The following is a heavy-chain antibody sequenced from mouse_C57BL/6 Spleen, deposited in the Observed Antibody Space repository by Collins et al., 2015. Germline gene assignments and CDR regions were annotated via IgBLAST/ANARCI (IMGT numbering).Heavy chain of an antibody. CDR1: GFTFNSYT. D-gene: IGHD1-1*01. J-gene: IGHJ2*01. CDR2: ISNGGGST. Sequence: EVKLVESGGGLVQPGGSLKLSCAASGFTFNSYTMSWVRQTPEKRLEWVAYISNGGGSTYYPDTVKGRFTISRDNAKNTLYLQMSSLKSEDTAMYYCARHYYGSSYYFDYWGQGTTLTVSS. CDR3: ARHYYGSSYYFDY. V-gene: IGHV5-12-2*01.